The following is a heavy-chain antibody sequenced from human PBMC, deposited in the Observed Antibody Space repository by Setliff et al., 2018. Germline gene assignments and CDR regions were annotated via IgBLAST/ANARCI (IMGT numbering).Heavy chain of an antibody. V-gene: IGHV4-59*08. CDR3: VRMSGFLYMDV. D-gene: IGHD3-3*01. CDR1: GASVSSHY. CDR2: VYYSGTT. Sequence: PSETLSLTCNVSGASVSSHYWSWIRQPPGKGLEFIGYVYYSGTTNYDPSLKSRVTISVDTSKNQFSLKLSSVTAADTAVYYCVRMSGFLYMDVWGKGTTVTVSS. J-gene: IGHJ6*03.